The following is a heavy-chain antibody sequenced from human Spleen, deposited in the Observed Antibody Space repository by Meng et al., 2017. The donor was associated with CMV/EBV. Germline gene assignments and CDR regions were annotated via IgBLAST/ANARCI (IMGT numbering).Heavy chain of an antibody. J-gene: IGHJ4*02. CDR1: GYTLTDVFTGYY. D-gene: IGHD6-19*01. CDR2: INPDSGGT. Sequence: ASVKVSCKAFGYTLTDVFTGYYVHWVRQAPGQGLEWMGWINPDSGGTIYAPKFQGRLRLTRETSISTAYMELKRLTYDDTAVYFCARDWGTGWFPQNWGPGTQVTVSS. CDR3: ARDWGTGWFPQN. V-gene: IGHV1-2*02.